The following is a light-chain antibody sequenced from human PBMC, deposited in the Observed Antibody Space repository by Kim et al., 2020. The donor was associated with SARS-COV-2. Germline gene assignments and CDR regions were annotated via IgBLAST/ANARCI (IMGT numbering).Light chain of an antibody. J-gene: IGLJ1*01. Sequence: SSELTQDPAVSVALGQTVSFTCQGDSLRTYYAGWYQQKPGQAPVLVIYGKNNRPSGIPHRFSGSSSGDTASLTITGAQAEDEADYYCNSLVSCGNLYVFG. CDR3: NSLVSCGNLYV. CDR1: SLRTYY. CDR2: GKN. V-gene: IGLV3-19*01.